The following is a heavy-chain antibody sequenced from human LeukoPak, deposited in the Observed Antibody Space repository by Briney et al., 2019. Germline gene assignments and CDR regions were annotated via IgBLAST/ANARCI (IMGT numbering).Heavy chain of an antibody. CDR1: GFTFSSYS. D-gene: IGHD6-13*01. Sequence: GSLRLSCAASGFTFSSYSMNWVRQAPGKGLEWVSSISSSSSYIYYADSVKGRFTISRDNAKNSLYQQMNSLRAEDTAVYYCARGLIAAAGPSPGNWGQGTLVTVSS. V-gene: IGHV3-21*01. CDR3: ARGLIAAAGPSPGN. J-gene: IGHJ4*02. CDR2: ISSSSSYI.